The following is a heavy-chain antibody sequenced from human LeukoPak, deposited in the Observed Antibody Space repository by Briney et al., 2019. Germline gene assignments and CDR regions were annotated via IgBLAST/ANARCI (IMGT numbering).Heavy chain of an antibody. D-gene: IGHD6-19*01. Sequence: SETLSLTCAVYGGSFSSYYWGWIRQPPGKGLEWIGSIYYSGSTYYNPSLKSRVTISVDTSKNQFSLKLSSVTAADTAVYYCARHEGSSSGWYGEYFQHWGQGTLVTVSS. CDR3: ARHEGSSSGWYGEYFQH. V-gene: IGHV4-39*01. CDR2: IYYSGST. J-gene: IGHJ1*01. CDR1: GGSFSSYY.